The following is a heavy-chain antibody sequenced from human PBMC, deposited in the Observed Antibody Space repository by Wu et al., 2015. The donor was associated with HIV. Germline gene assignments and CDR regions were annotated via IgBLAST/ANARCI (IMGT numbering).Heavy chain of an antibody. V-gene: IGHV4-34*01. J-gene: IGHJ3*02. CDR1: GGSFNNYY. Sequence: QVQLQQWGAGLLKPSETLSLTCAVYGGSFNNYYWSWIRQSPGKGLEWIGKINNGGSTSFNPSLKGRVTISVDTSKKQFSLKLTSVTAADTALYYCARFPTRFVTAFFGTRQRERYSQGGNDAFDIWGQGTMVTVSS. CDR3: ARFPTRFVTAFFGTRQRERYSQGGNDAFDI. CDR2: INNGGST. D-gene: IGHD3-3*02.